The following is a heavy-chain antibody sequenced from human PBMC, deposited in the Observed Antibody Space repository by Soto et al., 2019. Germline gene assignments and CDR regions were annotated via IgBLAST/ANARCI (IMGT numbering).Heavy chain of an antibody. CDR1: GFTFSSYA. J-gene: IGHJ4*02. CDR2: ISGSGGST. V-gene: IGHV3-23*01. D-gene: IGHD3-22*01. CDR3: ANYLRSAYYYDSSGYYDY. Sequence: PGGSLRLSCAASGFTFSSYAMSWVRQAPGKGLEWVSAISGSGGSTYYADSVKGRFTISRDNSKNTLYLQMNSLRAEDTAVYYCANYLRSAYYYDSSGYYDYWGQGTLVTVSS.